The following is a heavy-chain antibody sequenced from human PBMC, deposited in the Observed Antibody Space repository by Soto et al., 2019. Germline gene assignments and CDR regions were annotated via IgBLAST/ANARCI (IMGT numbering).Heavy chain of an antibody. J-gene: IGHJ4*02. Sequence: TSETLSLTCTVSGGSISSSSYYWGWIRQPPGKGLEWIGEINHSGSINHNPSLESRVTISVDTSKNQFSLKLSSVTAADTAVYYCARGWGRIFDYWGQGTLVTVSS. D-gene: IGHD7-27*01. CDR3: ARGWGRIFDY. CDR2: INHSGSI. V-gene: IGHV4-39*07. CDR1: GGSISSSSYY.